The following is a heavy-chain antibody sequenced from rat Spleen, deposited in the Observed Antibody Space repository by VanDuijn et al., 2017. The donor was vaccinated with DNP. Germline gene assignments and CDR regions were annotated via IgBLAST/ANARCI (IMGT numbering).Heavy chain of an antibody. V-gene: IGHV5-19*01. CDR3: ATQRYYDGSYYYGFDY. D-gene: IGHD1-12*02. Sequence: EVQLVESGGGLVQPGRSLKLSCAASGFTFSNYAIHWIRQAPRKGLEWVASISPSGGNTYYRDSVKGRFTMSRDNAKSTLYLQMDRLRSEDTATYHCATQRYYDGSYYYGFDYWGQGVMVTVSS. CDR2: ISPSGGNT. CDR1: GFTFSNYA. J-gene: IGHJ2*01.